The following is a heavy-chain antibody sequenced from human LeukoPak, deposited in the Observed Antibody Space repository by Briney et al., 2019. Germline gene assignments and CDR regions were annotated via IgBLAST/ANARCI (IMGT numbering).Heavy chain of an antibody. Sequence: GASVKVSCKAPGGTFSSYATSWVRQAPGQGLEWMGGVIPIFGTANYAQKFQGRVTITADESTSTAYMELSSLRSEDTAVYYCARSSGAGDAFDIWGQGTMVTVYS. J-gene: IGHJ3*02. CDR3: ARSSGAGDAFDI. V-gene: IGHV1-69*13. CDR1: GGTFSSYA. D-gene: IGHD1-14*01. CDR2: VIPIFGTA.